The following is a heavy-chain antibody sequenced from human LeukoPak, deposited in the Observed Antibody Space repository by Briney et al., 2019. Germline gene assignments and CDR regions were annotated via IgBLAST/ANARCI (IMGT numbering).Heavy chain of an antibody. CDR1: GYTFTSYD. CDR2: MNPNSGNT. CDR3: ATASPYDILTGYYRY. J-gene: IGHJ4*02. V-gene: IGHV1-8*01. D-gene: IGHD3-9*01. Sequence: ASVKVSCKASGYTFTSYDINWVRQATGQGLEWMGWMNPNSGNTGYAQKFQGRVTMTRNTSISTAYMELSSLRSEDTAVYYCATASPYDILTGYYRYWGQGTLVTVSS.